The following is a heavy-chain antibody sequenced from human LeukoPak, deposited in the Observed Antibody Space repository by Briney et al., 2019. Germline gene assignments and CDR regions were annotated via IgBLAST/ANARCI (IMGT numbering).Heavy chain of an antibody. CDR2: MNEYGSEK. D-gene: IGHD2-2*01. J-gene: IGHJ4*02. CDR3: ARVLYGSRVNVIDS. Sequence: GGSLRLSCAASGFTFSNYWINWVRQAPGKGLEWVANMNEYGSEKCYVDSVRGRFTISRDNAENSLFLQMSSLRVEDTAVYRCARVLYGSRVNVIDSWGPGTLVTVSS. CDR1: GFTFSNYW. V-gene: IGHV3-7*01.